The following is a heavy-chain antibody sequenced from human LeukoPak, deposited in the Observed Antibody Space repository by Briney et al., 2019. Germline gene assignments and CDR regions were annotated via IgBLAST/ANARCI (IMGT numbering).Heavy chain of an antibody. CDR3: ARVWFGGYPFDP. V-gene: IGHV4-30-4*01. D-gene: IGHD3-10*01. Sequence: SETLSLTCTVSGGSISSGDYYWSWIRQPPGKGLEWIGYIYYSGSTYYNPSLKSRVIISVDTSKNQFSLKLSSVTAADTAVYYCARVWFGGYPFDPWGQGTLVTVSS. CDR2: IYYSGST. CDR1: GGSISSGDYY. J-gene: IGHJ5*02.